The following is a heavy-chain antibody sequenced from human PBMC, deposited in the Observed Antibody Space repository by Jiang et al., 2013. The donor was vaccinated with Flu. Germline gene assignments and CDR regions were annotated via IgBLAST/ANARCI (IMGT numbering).Heavy chain of an antibody. Sequence: KPSGTLSLTCTVSIDSTSSDHWWSWVRQAPGKGLEWIGEISHTGTTTYNPSLSSRVAMSIDRSKSHISLKLTSVTAADTAVYYCARHGYYSLDYWGQGPLVTVPS. CDR2: ISHTGTT. V-gene: IGHV4-4*02. CDR3: ARHGYYSLDY. D-gene: IGHD5-18*01. CDR1: IDSTSSDHW. J-gene: IGHJ4*02.